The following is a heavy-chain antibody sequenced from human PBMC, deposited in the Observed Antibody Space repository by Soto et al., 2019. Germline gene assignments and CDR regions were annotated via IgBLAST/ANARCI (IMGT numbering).Heavy chain of an antibody. D-gene: IGHD1-1*01. Sequence: QVQLVQSGAEVKKPGASVRVSCKASGYTFTSYGVIWVRQAPGQGLECMGWLSAYKGNTKYAQKLQGRLTMTTDTSTRTAYMELSSLVSDDTAMYYPARDPALHGYTAQKFEYWGQGTRFTVSS. CDR1: GYTFTSYG. CDR2: LSAYKGNT. J-gene: IGHJ4*02. V-gene: IGHV1-18*04. CDR3: ARDPALHGYTAQKFEY.